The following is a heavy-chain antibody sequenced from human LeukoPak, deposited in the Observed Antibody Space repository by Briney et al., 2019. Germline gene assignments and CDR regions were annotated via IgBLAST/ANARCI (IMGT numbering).Heavy chain of an antibody. CDR2: INHSGST. CDR1: GGSFSGYY. CDR3: ARGGPDYYFDY. Sequence: SETPSLTCAVYGGSFSGYYWSWIRQPPGKGLEWIGEINHSGSTNYNPSLKSRVTISVDTSKNQFSLKLSSVTAADTAVYYCARGGPDYYFDYWGQGTLVTVSS. V-gene: IGHV4-34*01. J-gene: IGHJ4*02.